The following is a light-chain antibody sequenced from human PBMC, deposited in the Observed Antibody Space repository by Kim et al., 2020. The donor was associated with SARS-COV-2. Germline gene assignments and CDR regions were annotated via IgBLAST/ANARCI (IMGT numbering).Light chain of an antibody. V-gene: IGKV1-5*03. CDR2: KAS. J-gene: IGKJ1*01. CDR3: QQYNSSPWT. Sequence: DIQMTQSPSTLSASVGDRVTITCRASQSISSWLAWYQQKPGKAPKLLIYKASSLESGVPSRFSGSGSGTEFTITISSLQPDDFATYYCQQYNSSPWTFGQGTKVDIK. CDR1: QSISSW.